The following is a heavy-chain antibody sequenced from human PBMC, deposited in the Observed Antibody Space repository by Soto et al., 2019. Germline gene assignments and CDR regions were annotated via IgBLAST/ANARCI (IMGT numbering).Heavy chain of an antibody. V-gene: IGHV3-30-3*01. D-gene: IGHD1-26*01. Sequence: QVQLVESGGGVVQPGRSLRLSCAASGFTFSSYAMHWVRQAPGKGLEWVAVISYDGSNKYYADSVKGRFTISSDNSKNTLYLQMNSLRAEDTAVYYCARAMGGLYYYYYGMDVWGQGTTVTVSS. CDR3: ARAMGGLYYYYYGMDV. CDR1: GFTFSSYA. J-gene: IGHJ6*02. CDR2: ISYDGSNK.